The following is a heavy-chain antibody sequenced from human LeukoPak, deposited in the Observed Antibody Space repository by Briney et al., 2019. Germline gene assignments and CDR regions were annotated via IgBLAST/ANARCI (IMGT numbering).Heavy chain of an antibody. Sequence: GGSLRLSCAASGFTFSNYWMHWVRQVPGKGLVWVSRISHDGGLKFYADSVKGRCTISRDNSKKTVYLQMNSLRTEDTAVYYCAKDRWLQGYFDYWGQGTLVTVSS. V-gene: IGHV3-74*01. CDR3: AKDRWLQGYFDY. J-gene: IGHJ4*02. CDR1: GFTFSNYW. CDR2: ISHDGGLK. D-gene: IGHD5-24*01.